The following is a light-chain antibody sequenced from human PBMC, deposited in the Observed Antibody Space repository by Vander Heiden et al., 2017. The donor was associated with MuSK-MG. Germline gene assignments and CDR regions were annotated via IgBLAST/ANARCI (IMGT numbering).Light chain of an antibody. J-gene: IGKJ4*01. CDR1: QSVSSSY. CDR2: GAS. V-gene: IGKV3-20*01. CDR3: QQYGSSPLT. Sequence: ELVLTQSPGTLSLSPGERATLSCRASQSVSSSYLAWYQKKPGLPPRLLIYGASSRATGIPDRFSGSGSGTDFTLTISRLEPEDFAVYYCQQYGSSPLTFGGGTKVEIK.